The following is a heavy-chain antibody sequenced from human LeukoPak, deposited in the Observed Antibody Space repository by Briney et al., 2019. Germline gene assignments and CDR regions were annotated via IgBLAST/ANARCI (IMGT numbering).Heavy chain of an antibody. CDR1: GYSISSDYY. D-gene: IGHD3-10*01. V-gene: IGHV4-38-2*02. CDR3: ARLSEVGSGSYHGPNFDY. CDR2: VSHSGST. Sequence: PSETLSLTCTVSGYSISSDYYWGWIRQPPGKGLEWIASVSHSGSTNYNPSLKSRVTISVDTSKNQFSLKLSSVTAADTAVYYCARLSEVGSGSYHGPNFDYWGQGTLVTVSS. J-gene: IGHJ4*02.